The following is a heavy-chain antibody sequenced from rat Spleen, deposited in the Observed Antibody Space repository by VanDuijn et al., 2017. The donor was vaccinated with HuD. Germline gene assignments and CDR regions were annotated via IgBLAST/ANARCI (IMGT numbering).Heavy chain of an antibody. Sequence: EVQLVESGGGLVQPGRSLKLSCVASGFTFGVYGMHWIRQAPTKGLEWVASISPSGSRTYYPDSVKGRFTISRDNAKSSLYLQMNSLKSEDTATYYCARPTTGFSELYYFDYWGQGVMVTVSS. D-gene: IGHD1-11*01. V-gene: IGHV5-19*01. J-gene: IGHJ2*01. CDR2: ISPSGSRT. CDR1: GFTFGVYG. CDR3: ARPTTGFSELYYFDY.